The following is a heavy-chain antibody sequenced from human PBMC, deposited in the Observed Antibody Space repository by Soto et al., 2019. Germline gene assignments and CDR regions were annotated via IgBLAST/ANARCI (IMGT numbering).Heavy chain of an antibody. D-gene: IGHD3-10*01. CDR2: IWSDGSNE. CDR3: ARERTFGDNTQHYMDV. Sequence: ESGGGVVQPGRSLRLSCAASEFTFSRHGMHWVRQAPGKGLQWVGVIWSDGSNEVYADSVKGRFIISRDNSKNILYLQMNSLRAEDTAVYYCARERTFGDNTQHYMDVWGTGITVTVSS. CDR1: EFTFSRHG. V-gene: IGHV3-33*01. J-gene: IGHJ6*03.